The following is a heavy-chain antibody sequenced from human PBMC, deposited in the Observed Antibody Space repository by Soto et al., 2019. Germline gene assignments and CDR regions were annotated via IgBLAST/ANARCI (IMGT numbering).Heavy chain of an antibody. D-gene: IGHD3-10*01. CDR2: IKYSGTT. J-gene: IGHJ6*02. CDR1: GGSISSSRCH. V-gene: IGHV4-39*02. Sequence: PSETLSLTCTVSGGSISSSRCHWGWIRQPPGKGLEWIASIKYSGTTFYNPSLKSRVTLSVDTSKNQFALKLSSVTAAETAVYYCARDHAFTPITMVRGFRSGYYYGMDVWGQGTTVTVSS. CDR3: ARDHAFTPITMVRGFRSGYYYGMDV.